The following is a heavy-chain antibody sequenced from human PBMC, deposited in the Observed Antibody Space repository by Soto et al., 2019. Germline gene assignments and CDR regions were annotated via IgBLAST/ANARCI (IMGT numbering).Heavy chain of an antibody. Sequence: PGGSLRLSCAASGFTFSSYAMHWVRQAPGKGLEWVAVISYDGSNKYYADSVKGRFTISRDNSKNTLYLQMNSLRAEDTAVYYCASLGGKLSGPPRRDAFDIWGQGTMVTVSS. J-gene: IGHJ3*02. D-gene: IGHD2-15*01. CDR1: GFTFSSYA. CDR2: ISYDGSNK. CDR3: ASLGGKLSGPPRRDAFDI. V-gene: IGHV3-30-3*01.